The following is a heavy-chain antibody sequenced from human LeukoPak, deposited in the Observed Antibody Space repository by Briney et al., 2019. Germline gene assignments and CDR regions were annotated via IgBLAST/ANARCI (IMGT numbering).Heavy chain of an antibody. J-gene: IGHJ4*02. CDR3: VRQRYYGSGSQLVIDF. Sequence: GESLKISCKGSGYSFTSYWIGWVRQLPGKGLEWMGIISPGDSHPRYSPSFQGQVTVSADKSKSTAYLEWNSLKASDTAIYYCVRQRYYGSGSQLVIDFWGQGTLVTVSS. D-gene: IGHD3-10*01. CDR1: GYSFTSYW. CDR2: ISPGDSHP. V-gene: IGHV5-51*01.